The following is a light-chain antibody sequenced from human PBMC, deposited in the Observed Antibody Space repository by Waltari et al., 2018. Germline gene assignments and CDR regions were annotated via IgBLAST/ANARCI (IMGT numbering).Light chain of an antibody. CDR2: AAS. V-gene: IGKV1-NL1*01. CDR1: HAIKNS. Sequence: DIQVTQSPSSLSASVGDRVTMTCRASHAIKNSVVWYQQKPGKAPQLRLYAASRLQSGVPSRFSGSGSEADYTLTINSLQPEDFAAYYCQQYFDTPFTFGPGTKVDIK. J-gene: IGKJ3*01. CDR3: QQYFDTPFT.